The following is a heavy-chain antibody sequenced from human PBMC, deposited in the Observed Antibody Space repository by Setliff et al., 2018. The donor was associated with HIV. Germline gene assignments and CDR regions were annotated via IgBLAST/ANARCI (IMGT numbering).Heavy chain of an antibody. J-gene: IGHJ6*02. CDR1: GFAFSDYD. CDR3: AKLPLLKGPAALGDGMDV. Sequence: GGSLRLSCATSGFAFSDYDFHWVRQVTGEGLEWVSAIGTGGDTYYADSVKGRFTISRENAKNSLYPQMNNVRAGDTAVYYCAKLPLLKGPAALGDGMDVWGQGTTVTVSS. V-gene: IGHV3-13*01. CDR2: IGTGGDT. D-gene: IGHD2-2*01.